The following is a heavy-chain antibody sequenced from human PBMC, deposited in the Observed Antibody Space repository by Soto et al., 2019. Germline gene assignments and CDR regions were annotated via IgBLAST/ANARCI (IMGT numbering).Heavy chain of an antibody. Sequence: KGSGYSFSSYWIVWVRQMPGKGLEWMGTIYPGDSDTRYSPSFQGQVTISADKSISTAYLQWNSLKASDTAMYFCARNKGYCSSISCYGMDVWGKGAVVTVS. CDR2: IYPGDSDT. V-gene: IGHV5-51*01. CDR1: GYSFSSYW. J-gene: IGHJ6*04. D-gene: IGHD2-2*01. CDR3: ARNKGYCSSISCYGMDV.